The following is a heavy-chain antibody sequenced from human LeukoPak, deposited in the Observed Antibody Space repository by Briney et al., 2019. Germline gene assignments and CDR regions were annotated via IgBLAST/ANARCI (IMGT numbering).Heavy chain of an antibody. CDR2: ISSSGSTI. CDR1: GFTFSDYY. D-gene: IGHD3-9*01. V-gene: IGHV3-11*01. CDR3: ERSVQRFDILTGYYTRYGMDV. J-gene: IGHJ6*02. Sequence: PGGSLRLSCAASGFTFSDYYMSWIRQAPGKGLEWVSYISSSGSTIYYADSVKGRFTISRDNAKNSLYLQMNSLRAEDTAVYYCERSVQRFDILTGYYTRYGMDVWGQGTTVTVSS.